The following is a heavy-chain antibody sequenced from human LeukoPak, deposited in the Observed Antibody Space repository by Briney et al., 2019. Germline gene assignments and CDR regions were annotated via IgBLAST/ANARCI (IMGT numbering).Heavy chain of an antibody. V-gene: IGHV1-46*01. CDR1: GYTFTNYH. CDR2: INPSGGST. CDR3: ARATWYGGNPSGAFDI. D-gene: IGHD4/OR15-4a*01. J-gene: IGHJ3*02. Sequence: ASVKVSCKASGYTFTNYHLHWVRQAPGQGLEWMGIINPSGGSTSYAQKFQDRVTMTRHTSTSTVYMELNSLRSEDTAVYYCARATWYGGNPSGAFDIWGQGTMVTVSS.